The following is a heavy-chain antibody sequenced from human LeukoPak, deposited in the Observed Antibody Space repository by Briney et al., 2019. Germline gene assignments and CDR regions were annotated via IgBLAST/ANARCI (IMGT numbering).Heavy chain of an antibody. J-gene: IGHJ4*02. CDR2: INHSGST. Sequence: SETLSLTCTVSGGSISSSSYYWGWIRQPPGKGLEWIGEINHSGSTNYNPSLKSRVTISVDTSKNQFSLKLSSVTAADTAVYYCARGRISSGCHDYWGQGTLVTVSS. CDR1: GGSISSSSYY. CDR3: ARGRISSGCHDY. V-gene: IGHV4-39*07. D-gene: IGHD6-19*01.